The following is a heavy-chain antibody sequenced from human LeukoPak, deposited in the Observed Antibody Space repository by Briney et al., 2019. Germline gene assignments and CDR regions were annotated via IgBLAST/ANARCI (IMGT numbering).Heavy chain of an antibody. CDR2: ISAYNGNT. D-gene: IGHD3-10*01. CDR1: GYTFTSYG. V-gene: IGHV1-18*01. CDR3: ASVDMVRGVSLTKNWFDP. Sequence: ASVKVSCKASGYTFTSYGISWVRQTPGQGLEWMGWISAYNGNTNYAQKLQGRVTITADESTSTAYMELSSLRSEDTAVYYCASVDMVRGVSLTKNWFDPWGQGTLVTVSS. J-gene: IGHJ5*02.